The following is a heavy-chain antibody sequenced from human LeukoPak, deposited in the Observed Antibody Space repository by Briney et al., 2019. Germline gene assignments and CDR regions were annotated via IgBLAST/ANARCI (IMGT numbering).Heavy chain of an antibody. J-gene: IGHJ4*02. D-gene: IGHD3-10*01. Sequence: GGSLRLSCAASGFPFNNAWMSWVRQAPGKGLEWVGRIKDKSGTTDYAAPAKGRFTISRDDSKNTQYLQMNSLKTEDTAVYYCSTLYYYGSGSRYKNYFDYWGQGTLVTVSS. V-gene: IGHV3-15*01. CDR3: STLYYYGSGSRYKNYFDY. CDR2: IKDKSGTT. CDR1: GFPFNNAW.